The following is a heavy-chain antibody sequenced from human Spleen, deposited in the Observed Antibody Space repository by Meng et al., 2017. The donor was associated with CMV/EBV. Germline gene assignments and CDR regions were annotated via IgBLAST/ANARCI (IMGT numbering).Heavy chain of an antibody. D-gene: IGHD2-2*01. CDR3: ARDSDYCSSTSCYGGAYYFDY. Sequence: SYRMNCVRQAPGKGLEWVSSISRSSSYIYYADSVKGRFTISRDNAKNSLYLQMNSLRAEDTAVYYCARDSDYCSSTSCYGGAYYFDYWGQGTLVTVSS. CDR1: SYR. V-gene: IGHV3-21*01. CDR2: ISRSSSYI. J-gene: IGHJ4*02.